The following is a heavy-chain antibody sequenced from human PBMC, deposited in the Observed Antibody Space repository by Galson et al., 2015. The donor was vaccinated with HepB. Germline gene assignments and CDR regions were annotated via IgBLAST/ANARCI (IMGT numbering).Heavy chain of an antibody. V-gene: IGHV5-51*03. CDR2: IYPGDSDT. CDR1: GYSFTSYW. CDR3: FVSSSSFSAGFDY. Sequence: QSGAEVKKPGESLTISCKGSGYSFTSYWIGWVRQMPGKGLEWMGIIYPGDSDTRYSPSFQGQVTISADKSISTAYLQWSSLKASDTAMYYCFVSSSSFSAGFDYWGQGTLVTVSS. D-gene: IGHD6-6*01. J-gene: IGHJ4*02.